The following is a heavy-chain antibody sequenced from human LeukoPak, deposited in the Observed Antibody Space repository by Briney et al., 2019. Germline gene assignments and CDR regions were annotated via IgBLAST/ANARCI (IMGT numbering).Heavy chain of an antibody. CDR3: ARQRDTASVGAFDI. V-gene: IGHV4-34*01. CDR1: GGSFSGYY. CDR2: TNHSGST. Sequence: XETLSLTCAVYGGSFSGYYWSWIRQPPGKGLEWIGETNHSGSTNYNPSLKSRVTISVDTSKNQFSLKVTSVTAADTALYYCARQRDTASVGAFDIWGQGTLVTVSS. J-gene: IGHJ3*02. D-gene: IGHD5-18*01.